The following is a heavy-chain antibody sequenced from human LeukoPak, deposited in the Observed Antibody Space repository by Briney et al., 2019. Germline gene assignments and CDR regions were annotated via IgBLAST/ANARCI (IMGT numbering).Heavy chain of an antibody. J-gene: IGHJ5*02. CDR1: GFTFSRDW. D-gene: IGHD4-17*01. V-gene: IGHV3-74*01. CDR3: ARVGGNYGDYVTWSDP. CDR2: INSDGTDT. Sequence: GGSLRLSCAASGFTFSRDWMHWVRQAPGKGLVWVSRINSDGTDTTYADSVKGRFTISRDNAKNTLYLQMNSLRAEDTAVYYCARVGGNYGDYVTWSDPWGQGTLVTVSS.